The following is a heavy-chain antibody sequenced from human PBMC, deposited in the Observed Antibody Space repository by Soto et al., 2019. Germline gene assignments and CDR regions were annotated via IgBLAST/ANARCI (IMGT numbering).Heavy chain of an antibody. Sequence: VQLLQSGGGLVQPGGSLRRSCEASGFIFATTAMGWVRQAPGKGLEWVSTISGSGVRTYYADSVKGRFTISRGNSKNTLFLQMNSLRADATAVYFCAAVMGSEYDYVWGSLIFDHWGQGALVTVST. V-gene: IGHV3-23*01. J-gene: IGHJ4*02. CDR2: ISGSGVRT. CDR3: AAVMGSEYDYVWGSLIFDH. D-gene: IGHD3-16*01. CDR1: GFIFATTA.